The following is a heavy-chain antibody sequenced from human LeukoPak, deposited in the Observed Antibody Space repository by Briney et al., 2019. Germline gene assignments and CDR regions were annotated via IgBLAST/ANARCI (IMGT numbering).Heavy chain of an antibody. CDR1: GGSFSGYY. CDR3: AREPRVAAPYYFDY. CDR2: INHSGST. Sequence: NPSETLSLTCGVYGGSFSGYYWSWIRQPPGKGPEWIGEINHSGSTNYNPSLKSRVTISVDRSKSQFSLKLSSVTAADTAVYYCAREPRVAAPYYFDYWGQGILVTVSS. V-gene: IGHV4-34*01. D-gene: IGHD3-10*01. J-gene: IGHJ4*02.